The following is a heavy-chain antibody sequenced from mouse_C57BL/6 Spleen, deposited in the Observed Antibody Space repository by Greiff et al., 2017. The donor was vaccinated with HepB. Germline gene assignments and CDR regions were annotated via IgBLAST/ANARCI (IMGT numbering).Heavy chain of an antibody. Sequence: VQLQQPGAELVRPGTSVKLSCKASGYTFTSYWMHWVKQRPGQGLEWIGVIDPSDSYTNYNQKFKGKATLTVDTSSSTAYMQLSSLTSEDSAVYYCARKATWDFDYWGQGTTLTVSS. CDR2: IDPSDSYT. D-gene: IGHD6-1*01. V-gene: IGHV1-59*01. J-gene: IGHJ2*01. CDR3: ARKATWDFDY. CDR1: GYTFTSYW.